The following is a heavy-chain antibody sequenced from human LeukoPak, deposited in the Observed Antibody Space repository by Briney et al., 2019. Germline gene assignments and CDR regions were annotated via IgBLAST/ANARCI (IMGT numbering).Heavy chain of an antibody. CDR1: GFTFSSYA. J-gene: IGHJ4*02. Sequence: PGGSLRLSCAASGFTFSSYAMSWVRQAPGKGLEWVSGINWNGGSTGYADSVKGRFTISRDNAKNSLYLQMNSLRAEDTALYYCARRLDMVTFDYWGQGTLVTVSS. V-gene: IGHV3-20*04. CDR3: ARRLDMVTFDY. D-gene: IGHD5-18*01. CDR2: INWNGGST.